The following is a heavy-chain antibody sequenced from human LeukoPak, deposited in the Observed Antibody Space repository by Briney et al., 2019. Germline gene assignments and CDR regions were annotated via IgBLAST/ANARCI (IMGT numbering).Heavy chain of an antibody. CDR3: ATGDDAFDI. CDR1: KFSFSSYW. J-gene: IGHJ3*02. D-gene: IGHD3-16*01. CDR2: INSDGSRT. V-gene: IGHV3-74*01. Sequence: GGSLRLSCAASKFSFSSYWMHWVRQAPGKGLVWVSRINSDGSRTNYADSVKGRFTISRDNAKNTLYLQMSSLRAEDTAVYYCATGDDAFDIWGQGTMVTVSS.